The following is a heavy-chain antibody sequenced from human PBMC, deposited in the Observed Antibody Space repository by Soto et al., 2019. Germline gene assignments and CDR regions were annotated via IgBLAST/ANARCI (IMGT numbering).Heavy chain of an antibody. V-gene: IGHV4-59*01. Sequence: SETLSLTCTVSGGSMRNYFWTRIRQPPGKGLEWIGYIHYSGTTSFFPSYNPSLRSRVTISEDTSKNQLSLKLLSVTTAVTAVYFCAAGEASSRNLAPYYLDFWGQGTLVTVSS. D-gene: IGHD6-13*01. CDR1: GGSMRNYF. CDR3: AAGEASSRNLAPYYLDF. J-gene: IGHJ4*02. CDR2: IHYSGTT.